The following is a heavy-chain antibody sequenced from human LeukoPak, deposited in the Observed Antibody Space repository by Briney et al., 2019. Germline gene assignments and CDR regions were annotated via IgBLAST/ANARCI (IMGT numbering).Heavy chain of an antibody. D-gene: IGHD2-21*01. CDR2: ITGSTSYI. Sequence: GGSLRLSCAASGFTFSGYAMNWVRQAPGKGLEWVSSITGSTSYIYYADSLKGRFTISRDNAKNSLYLQMNSLRAEDTARYYCARDNGDVVAPLLDVWGKGTTVTISS. V-gene: IGHV3-21*01. J-gene: IGHJ6*04. CDR3: ARDNGDVVAPLLDV. CDR1: GFTFSGYA.